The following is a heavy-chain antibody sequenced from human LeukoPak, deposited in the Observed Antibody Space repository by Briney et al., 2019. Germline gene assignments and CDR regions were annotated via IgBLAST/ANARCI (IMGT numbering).Heavy chain of an antibody. CDR2: IRSNGGNK. Sequence: TGGSLRLSCEASGFTFSTYGMHWVRQAPGKGLEWVSFIRSNGGNKYYADSVKGRFTISRDNSKNTLYLQMNSLRAEDTAVYYCAKDWGTPLSHFDYWGQGTLVTVSS. D-gene: IGHD3-16*01. CDR3: AKDWGTPLSHFDY. V-gene: IGHV3-30*02. J-gene: IGHJ4*02. CDR1: GFTFSTYG.